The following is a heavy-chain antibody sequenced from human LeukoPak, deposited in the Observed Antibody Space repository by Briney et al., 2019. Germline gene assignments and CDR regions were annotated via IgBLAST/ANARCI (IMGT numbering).Heavy chain of an antibody. V-gene: IGHV4-59*08. CDR3: ARRGYCSGGTCLTFDL. J-gene: IGHJ4*02. CDR2: IYYSGTT. D-gene: IGHD2-15*01. Sequence: PSETLSLTCTVSGASISSSYWSWLRQPPGKGLEWIGYIYYSGTTNYNPSLKSRLTISVDTSKNQFSLKLSSVTAADTAVYYCARRGYCSGGTCLTFDLWGQGTLVTVSS. CDR1: GASISSSY.